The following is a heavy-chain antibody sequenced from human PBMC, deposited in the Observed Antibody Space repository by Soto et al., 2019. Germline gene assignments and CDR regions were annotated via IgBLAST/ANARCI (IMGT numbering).Heavy chain of an antibody. CDR1: GYTFTNYA. Sequence: ASVKVSCKASGYTFTNYAMHWVRQAPGQRLEWMGWINAGNGNTKYSQNFQGRVTITRDTSASTAYMELSSLRSEDTDVYYCARGPGYSYEDYWGQGTLVTSPQ. CDR2: INAGNGNT. CDR3: ARGPGYSYEDY. J-gene: IGHJ4*02. V-gene: IGHV1-3*01. D-gene: IGHD5-18*01.